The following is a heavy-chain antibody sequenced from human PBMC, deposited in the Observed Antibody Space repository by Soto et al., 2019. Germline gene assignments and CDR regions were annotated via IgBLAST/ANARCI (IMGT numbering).Heavy chain of an antibody. Sequence: GASVKVSCKVSGYTLTELSMHWVRQAPGKGLEWMGGFDPEDGETIYAQKFQGRVTMTEDTSTDTAYMELSSLRSEDTAVYYCATGYCISTSCYWFDPWGQGTLVTVSS. D-gene: IGHD2-2*01. CDR3: ATGYCISTSCYWFDP. CDR1: GYTLTELS. V-gene: IGHV1-24*01. J-gene: IGHJ5*02. CDR2: FDPEDGET.